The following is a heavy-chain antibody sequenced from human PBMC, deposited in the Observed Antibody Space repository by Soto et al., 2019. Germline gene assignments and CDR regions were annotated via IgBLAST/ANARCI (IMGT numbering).Heavy chain of an antibody. V-gene: IGHV3-23*01. Sequence: EVQLLESGGGLVQPGGSLRLSCAASGFTFSSYAMSWVRQAPGKGLEWVSAISGSGGSTYYADSVKGRFTISRDNSKNTLYLQMNSLRAEDTAVYYCAKVLWFGEHYYYYGMDVWGQGTTVTVSS. CDR2: ISGSGGST. J-gene: IGHJ6*02. CDR3: AKVLWFGEHYYYYGMDV. D-gene: IGHD3-10*01. CDR1: GFTFSSYA.